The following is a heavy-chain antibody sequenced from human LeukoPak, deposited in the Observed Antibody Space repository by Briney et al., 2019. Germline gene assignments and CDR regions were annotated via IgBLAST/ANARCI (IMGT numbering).Heavy chain of an antibody. Sequence: PGGSLRLSCAASGFTFSSYSMNWVRQAPGKGLEWVSSISSSSSYIYYADSVKGRFTISRDNAKNSLYLQMNSLRADDTAMYYCAKDGRFGQLLFIDYWGQGTLVTVSS. CDR1: GFTFSSYS. D-gene: IGHD3-10*01. V-gene: IGHV3-21*01. J-gene: IGHJ4*02. CDR3: AKDGRFGQLLFIDY. CDR2: ISSSSSYI.